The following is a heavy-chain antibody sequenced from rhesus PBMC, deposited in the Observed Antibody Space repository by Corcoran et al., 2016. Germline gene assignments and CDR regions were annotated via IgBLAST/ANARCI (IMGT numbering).Heavy chain of an antibody. Sequence: QVQLQESGPGLVKPSETLSLTCAGSGGSISSYYWRWVPQLPGTGLEWIGRISGDGRSTDYSTSLKSRATVSRDTSKNHVFLTLTSMTAADTAVYYCVTSPHSGGNYVGRFDVWGPGVLVTVSP. V-gene: IGHV4-160*01. CDR2: ISGDGRST. D-gene: IGHD1-44*01. CDR1: GGSISSYY. CDR3: VTSPHSGGNYVGRFDV. J-gene: IGHJ5-1*01.